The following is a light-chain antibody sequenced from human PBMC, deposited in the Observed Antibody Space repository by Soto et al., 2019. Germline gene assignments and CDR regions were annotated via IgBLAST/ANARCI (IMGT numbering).Light chain of an antibody. CDR1: QSVSSSY. CDR2: GVS. J-gene: IGKJ1*01. V-gene: IGKV3-20*01. CDR3: QQYGSSPRT. Sequence: EILLTQSPGTLSLSPGERATLSCRASQSVSSSYLAWYQQKPGQAPSLLIYGVSRRATGIPERFSGSGSGTDFTLIISRLEPEDFAVYFCQQYGSSPRTFGQGTKVDIK.